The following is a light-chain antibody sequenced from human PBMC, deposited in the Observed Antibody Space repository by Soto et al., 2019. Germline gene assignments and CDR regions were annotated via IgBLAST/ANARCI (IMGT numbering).Light chain of an antibody. Sequence: SYKLTQPPSVSVAPGKTARITCGGNNIGSKSVHWYQQKPGQAPVLVIYYDSDRPSGIPERFSGSNSGNTATLTISRVEAGDEADYYCQVWDSSSDHPLYVFGTGTKVTVL. CDR3: QVWDSSSDHPLYV. J-gene: IGLJ1*01. CDR2: YDS. CDR1: NIGSKS. V-gene: IGLV3-21*04.